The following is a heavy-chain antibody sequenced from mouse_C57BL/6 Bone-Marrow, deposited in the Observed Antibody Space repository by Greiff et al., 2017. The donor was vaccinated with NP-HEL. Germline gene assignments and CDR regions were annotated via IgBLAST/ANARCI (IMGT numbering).Heavy chain of an antibody. J-gene: IGHJ1*03. Sequence: QVQLKQPGAELVKPGASVKMSCKASGYTFTSYWITWVKQRPGQGLEWIGDIYPGSGSTNYNEKFKSKATLTVDTSSSTAYMQLSSLTSEDSAVYYCAREVFYTWYFDVWGTGTTVTVSS. V-gene: IGHV1-55*01. CDR3: AREVFYTWYFDV. D-gene: IGHD2-12*01. CDR1: GYTFTSYW. CDR2: IYPGSGST.